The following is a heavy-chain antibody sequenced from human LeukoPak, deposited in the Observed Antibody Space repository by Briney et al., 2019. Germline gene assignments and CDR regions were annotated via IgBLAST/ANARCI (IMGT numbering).Heavy chain of an antibody. V-gene: IGHV3-64D*09. CDR3: VKGGSKGGDY. Sequence: GGSLRLSCSASGFTFSSFAMHWVRQAPKGLEYVSAISSDGVSTYYVDSVRGRFTISRDNSKNTLYLQMGSLRAEDMAVYYCVKGGSKGGDYWGRGTLVTVSS. CDR2: ISSDGVST. J-gene: IGHJ4*02. D-gene: IGHD3-10*01. CDR1: GFTFSSFA.